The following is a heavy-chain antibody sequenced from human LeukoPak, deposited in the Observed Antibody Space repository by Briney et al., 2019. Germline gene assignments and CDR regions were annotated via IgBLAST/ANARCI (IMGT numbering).Heavy chain of an antibody. D-gene: IGHD3-22*01. CDR1: GYTFTSYA. J-gene: IGHJ4*02. CDR3: ARVSYYDSHIDY. Sequence: ASVKVSCKASGYTFTSYAMNWVRQAPGQGLEWMGIINPSGGSTSYAQKFQGRVTMTRDMSTSTVYMELSSLRSEDTAVYYCARVSYYDSHIDYWGQGTLVTVSS. V-gene: IGHV1-46*01. CDR2: INPSGGST.